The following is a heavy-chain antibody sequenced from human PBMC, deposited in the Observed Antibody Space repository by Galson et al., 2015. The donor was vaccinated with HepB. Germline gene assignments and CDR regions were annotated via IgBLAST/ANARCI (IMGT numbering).Heavy chain of an antibody. CDR2: ISSSSSSK. D-gene: IGHD1-26*01. J-gene: IGHJ6*03. Sequence: SLRLSCAASGFTFSSYSMNWVRQAPGKGPEWVSYISSSSSSKYFADSVKGRFSISRDSAKNSLYLQVSSLRAEDTAVYYCARVEWELGGVYYMDVWGKGTTVTVSS. CDR1: GFTFSSYS. V-gene: IGHV3-48*04. CDR3: ARVEWELGGVYYMDV.